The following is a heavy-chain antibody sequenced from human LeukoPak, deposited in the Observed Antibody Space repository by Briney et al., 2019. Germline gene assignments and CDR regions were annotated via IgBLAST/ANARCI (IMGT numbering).Heavy chain of an antibody. CDR1: GYTFTNYD. Sequence: ASVKVSCKASGYTFTNYDINWVRQATGQGLEWVGWMNPNSGNTGYAQKFQGRVTMTMNTSISTAYMELSSLKSDDTAVYYCARGAIIAVAGTRVTYYYYYMDVWGKGTTVTVSS. CDR2: MNPNSGNT. CDR3: ARGAIIAVAGTRVTYYYYYMDV. D-gene: IGHD6-19*01. J-gene: IGHJ6*03. V-gene: IGHV1-8*01.